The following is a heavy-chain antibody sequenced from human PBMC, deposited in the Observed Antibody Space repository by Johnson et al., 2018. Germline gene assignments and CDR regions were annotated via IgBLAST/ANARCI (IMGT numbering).Heavy chain of an antibody. CDR1: GFKFRDYG. Sequence: QVQLVQSGGGVVQPGRSLRLSCAASGFKFRDYGLHWVRQAPGKGLEWVALIGQDGTNEQYADSVKGRFTISRDYSRDSLFLQINIVRVEDTAVYYCARPYNWNYDSMEYNYLYGMDIWGQGTPVTVSS. CDR2: IGQDGTNE. CDR3: ARPYNWNYDSMEYNYLYGMDI. V-gene: IGHV3-33*01. D-gene: IGHD3-22*01. J-gene: IGHJ6*02.